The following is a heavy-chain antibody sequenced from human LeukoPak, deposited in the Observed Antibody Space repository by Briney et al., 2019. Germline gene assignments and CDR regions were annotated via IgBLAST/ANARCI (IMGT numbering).Heavy chain of an antibody. CDR3: AVLFGELLNSGDY. CDR2: ISSSSGTI. V-gene: IGHV3-48*01. Sequence: GGSLRLSCAASGFTFSDYSINWVRQAPGKGLEWVSYISSSSGTIYYADSVKGRFTISRDNAKNSLYLQLNSLRAEDTAVYYCAVLFGELLNSGDYWGQGTLVTVSS. J-gene: IGHJ4*02. D-gene: IGHD3-10*02. CDR1: GFTFSDYS.